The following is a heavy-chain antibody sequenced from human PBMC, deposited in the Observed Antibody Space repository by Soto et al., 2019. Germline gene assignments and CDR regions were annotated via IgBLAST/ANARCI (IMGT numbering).Heavy chain of an antibody. CDR3: ARDLRYCTNGVCSPNFDY. Sequence: VKVSCKASGYTFTGYYMHWVRQAPGQGLEWMGWINPNSGGTNYAQKFQGWVTMTRDTSISTAYMELSRLRSDDTAVYYCARDLRYCTNGVCSPNFDYWGQGTLVTVS. CDR1: GYTFTGYY. V-gene: IGHV1-2*04. CDR2: INPNSGGT. D-gene: IGHD2-8*01. J-gene: IGHJ4*02.